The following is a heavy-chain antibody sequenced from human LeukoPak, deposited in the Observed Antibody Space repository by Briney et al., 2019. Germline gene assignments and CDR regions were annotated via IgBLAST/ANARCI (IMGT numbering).Heavy chain of an antibody. CDR3: ARDSVISYGFYYYYYYMDV. Sequence: PGGSLRLSCAASGFTFSSYWMSWVRQAPGKGLEWVANIKQDGSEKYYVDFVKGRFTISRDNAKNSLYLQMNSLRAEDTAVYYCARDSVISYGFYYYYYYMDVWGKGTTVTVSS. CDR1: GFTFSSYW. D-gene: IGHD5-18*01. CDR2: IKQDGSEK. V-gene: IGHV3-7*01. J-gene: IGHJ6*03.